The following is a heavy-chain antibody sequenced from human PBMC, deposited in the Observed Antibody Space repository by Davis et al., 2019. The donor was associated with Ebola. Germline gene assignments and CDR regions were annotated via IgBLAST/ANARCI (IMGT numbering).Heavy chain of an antibody. V-gene: IGHV3-30*18. CDR3: AKETNEYSSSSNDF. CDR1: GFTFSHFG. D-gene: IGHD6-6*01. CDR2: VSFDGSVT. Sequence: PGGSLRLSCAASGFTFSHFGMHWVRQAPGQGLEWVAVVSFDGSVTHYGDSLRGRFAVSRDNFRNTVSLQMSSLRNEDTGVYYCAKETNEYSSSSNDFWGQGIRVTVSS. J-gene: IGHJ4*02.